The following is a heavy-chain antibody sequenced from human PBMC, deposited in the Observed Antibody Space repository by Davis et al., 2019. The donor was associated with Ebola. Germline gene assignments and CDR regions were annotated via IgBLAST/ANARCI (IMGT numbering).Heavy chain of an antibody. D-gene: IGHD2-15*01. CDR2: ISAYNGNT. J-gene: IGHJ6*02. Sequence: AASVKVSCKASGYTFTSYGISWVRQAPGQGLEWMGWISAYNGNTNYAQKLQGRVTMTTDTSTSTAYMELRSLRSDDTAVYYCARDDIVVVVAATSYGMDVWGQGTTVTVSS. V-gene: IGHV1-18*01. CDR3: ARDDIVVVVAATSYGMDV. CDR1: GYTFTSYG.